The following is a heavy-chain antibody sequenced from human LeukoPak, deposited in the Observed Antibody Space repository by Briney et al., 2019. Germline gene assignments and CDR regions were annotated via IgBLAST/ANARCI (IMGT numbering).Heavy chain of an antibody. J-gene: IGHJ4*02. D-gene: IGHD6-13*01. Sequence: GGSLRLSCAASGFTVSSNYMSWVRQAPGKGLEWVSVVYSGGSTYYADSVKGRFTISRDNSKNTLYLQMNSLRAEDTAVYYCAKIGGQQLATGYFDYWGQGTLVTVSS. CDR3: AKIGGQQLATGYFDY. CDR1: GFTVSSNY. V-gene: IGHV3-53*01. CDR2: VYSGGST.